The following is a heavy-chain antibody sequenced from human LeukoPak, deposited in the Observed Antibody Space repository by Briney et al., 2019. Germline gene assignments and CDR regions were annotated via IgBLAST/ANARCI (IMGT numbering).Heavy chain of an antibody. J-gene: IGHJ4*02. D-gene: IGHD2-15*01. Sequence: PGGSLRLSCAASGFTFSGYWMHWVRQAPGKGLMWVSRINSDGSSRTYADSVKGRFTISRDNAKNTLSLQMNSLRTEDTAVYYCAREVCIGGSCSVFDYWGQGTLVTVSS. CDR3: AREVCIGGSCSVFDY. V-gene: IGHV3-74*01. CDR1: GFTFSGYW. CDR2: INSDGSSR.